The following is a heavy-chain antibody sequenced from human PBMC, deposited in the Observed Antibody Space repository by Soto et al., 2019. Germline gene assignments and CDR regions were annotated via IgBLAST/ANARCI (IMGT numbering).Heavy chain of an antibody. J-gene: IGHJ6*02. V-gene: IGHV1-46*01. CDR1: GYTFTSYY. CDR3: ARNQYYYGLDV. CDR2: IDPSDDST. Sequence: ASVKVSCKASGYTFTSYYMDWVRQAPGQGLEWMGTIDPSDDSTSYAQEFQGRVTMTSDTSTSTVYMELSSLRSDDSAVYYCARNQYYYGLDVWGQGTTVT.